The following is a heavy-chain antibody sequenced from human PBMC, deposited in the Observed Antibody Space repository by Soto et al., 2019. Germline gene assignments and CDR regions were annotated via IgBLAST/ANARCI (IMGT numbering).Heavy chain of an antibody. V-gene: IGHV3-30*03. Sequence: QVQLVESGGGVVQPGRSLRLSCAASGFTFSTYEMHWVRQAPGKGLEWVAVISNDGSSKYYADSVQGRFTISRDNSKNTLYLQMNSLRPEDTAVYYCARDRDCSSTSCYNAFDIWGQGTVVTVSS. CDR1: GFTFSTYE. CDR3: ARDRDCSSTSCYNAFDI. CDR2: ISNDGSSK. D-gene: IGHD2-2*02. J-gene: IGHJ3*02.